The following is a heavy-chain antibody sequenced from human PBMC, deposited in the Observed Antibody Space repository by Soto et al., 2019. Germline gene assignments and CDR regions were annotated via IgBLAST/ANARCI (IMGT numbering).Heavy chain of an antibody. D-gene: IGHD6-19*01. CDR1: GGSISSYY. Sequence: SGTLSLTCTVSGGSISSYYWSWIRQPPGKGLEWIGYIYYSGSTNYNPSLKSRVTISVDTSKNQFSLKLSSVTAADTAVYYCARLVAGTAYFDYWGQGTLVTVSS. V-gene: IGHV4-59*08. J-gene: IGHJ4*02. CDR3: ARLVAGTAYFDY. CDR2: IYYSGST.